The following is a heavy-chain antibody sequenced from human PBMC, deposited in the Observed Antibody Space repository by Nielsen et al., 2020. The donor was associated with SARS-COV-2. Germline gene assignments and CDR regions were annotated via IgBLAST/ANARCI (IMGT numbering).Heavy chain of an antibody. Sequence: SETLSLTCTVSGGSISSGGYYWSWIRQPPGKGLEWIGYIYYSGSTNYSPSLKSRLTISVDTSRNQFSLNLSSVTAADTALYYCARERVGGITIFGVVTRYGMDVWGQGTTVAVSS. CDR3: ARERVGGITIFGVVTRYGMDV. D-gene: IGHD3-3*01. CDR1: GGSISSGGYY. V-gene: IGHV4-61*08. J-gene: IGHJ6*02. CDR2: IYYSGST.